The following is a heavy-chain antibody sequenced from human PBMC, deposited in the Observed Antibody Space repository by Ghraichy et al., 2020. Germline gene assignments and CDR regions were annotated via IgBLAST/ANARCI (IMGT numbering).Heavy chain of an antibody. J-gene: IGHJ6*03. D-gene: IGHD3-16*01. CDR2: IYYSGST. V-gene: IGHV4-59*01. CDR1: GGSISSYY. Sequence: SETLSLTCTVSGGSISSYYWSWIRQPPGKGLEWIGYIYYSGSTNYNPSLKSRVTISVDTSKNQFSLKLSSVTAADTAVYYCARGLYPIPLGYYYMDVWGKGTTVTVSS. CDR3: ARGLYPIPLGYYYMDV.